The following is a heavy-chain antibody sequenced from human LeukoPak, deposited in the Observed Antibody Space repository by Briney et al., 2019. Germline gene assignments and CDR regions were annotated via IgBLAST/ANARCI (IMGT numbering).Heavy chain of an antibody. J-gene: IGHJ4*02. CDR3: ARRSGSYVFGFEDY. Sequence: PGRSLRLSCAASGFTFSSYWMSWVRQAPGKGLEWVANIKQDGSEKYYVDSVKGRFTISRDNAKNSLYLQMNSLRAEDTAVYYCARRSGSYVFGFEDYWGQGTLVTVSS. V-gene: IGHV3-7*01. CDR1: GFTFSSYW. CDR2: IKQDGSEK. D-gene: IGHD1-26*01.